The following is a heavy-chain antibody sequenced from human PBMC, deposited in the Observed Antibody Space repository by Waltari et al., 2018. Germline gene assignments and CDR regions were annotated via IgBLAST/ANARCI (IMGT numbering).Heavy chain of an antibody. Sequence: EVQLVESGGNLVQPGGSLRLSCVASGFTFSNYYMMWARQDPGKGLEWGANINGDGSAKNYMDAVRGRFTISRDNAKNSVYMQLNSLRDDDTAVYYCVRDGLIHAADYWGQGTLVSVSS. D-gene: IGHD2-15*01. J-gene: IGHJ4*02. CDR1: GFTFSNYY. V-gene: IGHV3-7*01. CDR3: VRDGLIHAADY. CDR2: INGDGSAK.